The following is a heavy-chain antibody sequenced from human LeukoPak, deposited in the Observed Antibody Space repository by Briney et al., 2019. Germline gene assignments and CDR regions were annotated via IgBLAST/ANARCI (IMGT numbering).Heavy chain of an antibody. CDR2: VHHSFSS. CDR3: ACYSVLGRTFDC. Sequence: SETLSLTCAVSGASMNDYYWSWIRQTPGKGLEWIGHVHHSFSSNFSPSLKSRVTMSMDTSKSQFSLRVTSVTAADTAVYYRACYSVLGRTFDCWGQGTQVTVSS. CDR1: GASMNDYY. J-gene: IGHJ4*02. D-gene: IGHD4-11*01. V-gene: IGHV4-59*01.